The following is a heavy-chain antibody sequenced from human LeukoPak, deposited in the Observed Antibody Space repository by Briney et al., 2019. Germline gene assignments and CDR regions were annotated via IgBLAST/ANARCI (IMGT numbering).Heavy chain of an antibody. CDR1: GFTFSSYS. D-gene: IGHD3-3*01. V-gene: IGHV3-21*01. CDR2: ISSSSSYI. CDR3: ARVPYDFWSGYFDY. Sequence: PGGSLRLSCAASGFTFSSYSMNWVRQAPGKGLEWVSSISSSSSYIYYADSVKGRFTISRDNAKNSLYLQMNSLRAEDTAVYYCARVPYDFWSGYFDYWGQGTLVTVSS. J-gene: IGHJ4*02.